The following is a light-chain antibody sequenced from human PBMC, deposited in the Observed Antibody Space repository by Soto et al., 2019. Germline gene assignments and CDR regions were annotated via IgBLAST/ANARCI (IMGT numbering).Light chain of an antibody. CDR2: DVS. V-gene: IGLV2-14*03. CDR3: NSYTGTSALV. Sequence: HSALTQPASVSGSPGQSITISCTGTSSDVGSFKYVSWYQQHPGQAPKLMIYDVSNRPSGISDRFSGSKSGNTASLTISGLQAEDEADYYCNSYTGTSALVFGTGTKLTVL. CDR1: SSDVGSFKY. J-gene: IGLJ1*01.